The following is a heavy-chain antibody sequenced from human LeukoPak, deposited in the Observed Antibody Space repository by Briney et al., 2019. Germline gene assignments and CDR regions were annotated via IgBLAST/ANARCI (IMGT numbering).Heavy chain of an antibody. D-gene: IGHD6-19*01. CDR2: ISYDGTNK. Sequence: GGSLRLSCAASGFSFSNFCRHWVRQAPGKGLEWVALISYDGTNKYYADSVKGRFTISIYNSKNTLYLQMTSLRAEDTAVYYCARDFSDSSGWRSLYYYYYMDVWGKGTTVTVSS. V-gene: IGHV3-30*03. CDR1: GFSFSNFC. J-gene: IGHJ6*03. CDR3: ARDFSDSSGWRSLYYYYYMDV.